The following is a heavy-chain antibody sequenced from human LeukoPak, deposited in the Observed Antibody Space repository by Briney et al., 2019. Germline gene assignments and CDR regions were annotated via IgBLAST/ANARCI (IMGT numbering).Heavy chain of an antibody. Sequence: GGSLRLSCAASGFTFSSYAMHWVRQAPGKGLEYVSAISSNGGSTYYANSVKGGFTVSRDNSKNTLYLQMGSLRAEDMAVYYCARDRGSSGFFYFDYWGQGTLVTVSS. CDR3: ARDRGSSGFFYFDY. CDR2: ISSNGGST. D-gene: IGHD6-19*01. V-gene: IGHV3-64*01. CDR1: GFTFSSYA. J-gene: IGHJ4*02.